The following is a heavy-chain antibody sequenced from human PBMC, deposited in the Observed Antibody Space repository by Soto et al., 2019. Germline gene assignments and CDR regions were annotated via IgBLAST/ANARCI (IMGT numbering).Heavy chain of an antibody. Sequence: QITLKESGPTLVRPPQTLTLTCTFSGFSLTSGVGVGWIRQPPGKALEWLALIYWDDDKRYSPSLKNRLTIAKAPAKNHVVLTLTNVGPVDTATYFCAHIDPEIVTVGGHGGFDYWGQGTLVTVSS. V-gene: IGHV2-5*02. D-gene: IGHD5-12*01. J-gene: IGHJ4*02. CDR1: GFSLTSGVG. CDR2: IYWDDDK. CDR3: AHIDPEIVTVGGHGGFDY.